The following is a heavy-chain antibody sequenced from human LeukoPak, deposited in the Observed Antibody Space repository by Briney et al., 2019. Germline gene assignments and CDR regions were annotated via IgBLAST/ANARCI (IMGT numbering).Heavy chain of an antibody. D-gene: IGHD3-10*01. V-gene: IGHV1-2*02. CDR1: GHIFTAYY. J-gene: IGHJ4*02. CDR3: ATYYSDTSARD. Sequence: ASVKVSCKASGHIFTAYYMFWVRQAPGQGLEWMGWINPNSGGTNLAPNFQGRVTLTSDTSISTAYMELSGLTSDDTAVYFCATYYSDTSARDWGQGTLVTASS. CDR2: INPNSGGT.